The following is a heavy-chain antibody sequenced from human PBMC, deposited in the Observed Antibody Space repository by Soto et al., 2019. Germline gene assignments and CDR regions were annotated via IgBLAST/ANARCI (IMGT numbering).Heavy chain of an antibody. J-gene: IGHJ4*02. Sequence: QVQLVQSGAEVKKPGASVTVSCKASGYTFASYAISWMRQAPGQGLAWMGWISAYNGNTNYAQKLQGRVTMTTDTSTSTSYMELTSLRSDDTAVYYCARDPPPPDYWGQGTLVTVSS. V-gene: IGHV1-18*01. CDR1: GYTFASYA. CDR2: ISAYNGNT. CDR3: ARDPPPPDY.